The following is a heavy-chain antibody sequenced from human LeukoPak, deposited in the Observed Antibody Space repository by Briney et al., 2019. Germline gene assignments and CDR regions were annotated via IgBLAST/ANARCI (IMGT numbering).Heavy chain of an antibody. J-gene: IGHJ4*02. D-gene: IGHD5-12*01. Sequence: PSETLSLTCTVSGGSISSYYWSWIRQPPGKGLEWIGYIYYSGSTNYNPSLKSRVTISVDTSKNQFSLKLSSVTAADTAVYYCAREGRWLQWYSYFDHWGQGTLVTVSS. V-gene: IGHV4-59*01. CDR3: AREGRWLQWYSYFDH. CDR1: GGSISSYY. CDR2: IYYSGST.